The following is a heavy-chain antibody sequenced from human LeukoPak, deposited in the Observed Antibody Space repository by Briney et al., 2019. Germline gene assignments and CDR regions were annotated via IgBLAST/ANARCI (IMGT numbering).Heavy chain of an antibody. CDR1: GYSISSGYY. CDR2: INHSGST. D-gene: IGHD3-22*01. V-gene: IGHV4-38-2*01. J-gene: IGHJ4*02. CDR3: ARGLLPYYYDSSGYNVYFDY. Sequence: SETLSLTCAVSGYSISSGYYWGWIRQPPGKGLEWIGEINHSGSTNYNPSLKSRVTISVDTSKNQFSLKLSSVTAADTAVYYCARGLLPYYYDSSGYNVYFDYWGQGTLVTVSS.